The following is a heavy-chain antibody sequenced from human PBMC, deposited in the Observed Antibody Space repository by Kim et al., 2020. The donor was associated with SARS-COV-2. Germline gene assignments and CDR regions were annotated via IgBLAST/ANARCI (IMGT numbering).Heavy chain of an antibody. J-gene: IGHJ6*02. Sequence: ASVKVSCKVSGYTLTELSMHWVRQAPGKGLEWMGGFDPEDGETIYAQKFQGRVTMTEDTSTDTAYMELSSLRSEDTAVYYCATDSLSMVRGVYGMDVWGQGTTVTVSS. D-gene: IGHD3-10*01. V-gene: IGHV1-24*01. CDR1: GYTLTELS. CDR3: ATDSLSMVRGVYGMDV. CDR2: FDPEDGET.